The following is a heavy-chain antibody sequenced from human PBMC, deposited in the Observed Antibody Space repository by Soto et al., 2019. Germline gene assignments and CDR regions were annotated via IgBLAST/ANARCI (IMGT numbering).Heavy chain of an antibody. V-gene: IGHV5-51*01. CDR3: ARRASSVVVPAAMTYNWFDP. CDR2: IYPGDSDT. Sequence: GESLKISCKGSGYSFTSYWIGWVRQMSGKGLEWMGIIYPGDSDTRYSPSFQGQVTISADKSISTAYLQWSSLKASDTAMYYCARRASSVVVPAAMTYNWFDPWGQGTLVTVSS. CDR1: GYSFTSYW. J-gene: IGHJ5*02. D-gene: IGHD2-2*01.